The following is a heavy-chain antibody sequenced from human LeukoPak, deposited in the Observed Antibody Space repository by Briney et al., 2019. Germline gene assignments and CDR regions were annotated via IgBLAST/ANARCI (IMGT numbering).Heavy chain of an antibody. D-gene: IGHD3-3*01. V-gene: IGHV4-30-4*01. CDR1: GGSISSGDYY. CDR2: IYYSGST. J-gene: IGHJ6*03. CDR3: ARSIADYDFWSGYYRSHYMDV. Sequence: PSQTLSLTCTVSGGSISSGDYYWGWIRQPPGRGVEWSGYIYYSGSTYYNPSLKSRVTIAVDTSKNQFSLKLSSVTAADTAVYYCARSIADYDFWSGYYRSHYMDVWGKGTTVTVSS.